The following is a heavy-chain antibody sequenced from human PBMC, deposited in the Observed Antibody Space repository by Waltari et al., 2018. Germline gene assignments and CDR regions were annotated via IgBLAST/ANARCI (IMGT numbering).Heavy chain of an antibody. CDR3: ESEGPSYSGFDY. J-gene: IGHJ4*02. Sequence: QVQLVVSGGGVVQLGGSLRLSCEASGFTFTTKAMHWVRQAPGKGGKGVAGVSYDGSKKDYANSAKARFTISRNNSKNALYPQMSSMRAEDADLYYCESEGPSYSGFDYWGQGSLVTVSS. V-gene: IGHV3-30-3*01. CDR1: GFTFTTKA. CDR2: VSYDGSKK. D-gene: IGHD2-21*01.